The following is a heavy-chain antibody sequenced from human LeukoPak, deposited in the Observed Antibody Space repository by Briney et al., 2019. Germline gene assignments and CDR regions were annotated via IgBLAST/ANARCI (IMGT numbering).Heavy chain of an antibody. CDR3: ARSEMATTLYYFDY. J-gene: IGHJ4*02. CDR1: GFTFSSYA. CDR2: ISYDGSNK. V-gene: IGHV3-30*04. Sequence: GGSLRLSCAASGFTFSSYAMHWVRQAPGKGLEWVAVISYDGSNKYYADSVEGRFTISRDNSKNTLYLQMNSLRAEDTAVYYCARSEMATTLYYFDYWGQGTLVTVSS. D-gene: IGHD5-24*01.